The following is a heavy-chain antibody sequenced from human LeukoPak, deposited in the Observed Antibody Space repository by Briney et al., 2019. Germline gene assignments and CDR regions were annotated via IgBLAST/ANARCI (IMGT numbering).Heavy chain of an antibody. V-gene: IGHV4-34*01. CDR1: GGSFRFYY. CDR2: INHRGDT. CDR3: ARGPTISDTGYFDY. Sequence: SETLSLTCAVYGGSFRFYYWSWIRESPGKGVEWIAEINHRGDTKYSPSVKSRVTISVGQSKNQFPLKFTSLTAADKAVYRCARGPTISDTGYFDYWGQGTLVTVSS. D-gene: IGHD2-21*02. J-gene: IGHJ4*03.